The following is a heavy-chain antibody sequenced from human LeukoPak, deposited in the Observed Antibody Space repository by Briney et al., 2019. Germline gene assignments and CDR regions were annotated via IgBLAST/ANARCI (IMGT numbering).Heavy chain of an antibody. Sequence: PGGSLRLSCAASGFTFSSYEMNWVRQAPGKGLEWVAVIWYDGSNKYYADSVKGRFTISRDNSKNTLYLQMNSLRAEDTAVYYCARGLWFGEFPDHFDYWGQGTLVTVSS. J-gene: IGHJ4*02. CDR2: IWYDGSNK. CDR1: GFTFSSYE. D-gene: IGHD3-10*01. V-gene: IGHV3-33*08. CDR3: ARGLWFGEFPDHFDY.